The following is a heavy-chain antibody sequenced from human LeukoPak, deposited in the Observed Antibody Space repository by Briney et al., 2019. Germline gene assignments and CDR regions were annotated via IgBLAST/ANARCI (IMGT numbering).Heavy chain of an antibody. CDR2: INGGNGNT. V-gene: IGHV1-3*01. D-gene: IGHD6-19*01. CDR1: GYTFTSYA. J-gene: IGHJ4*02. CDR3: ARGRSSGWYGGVDFDY. Sequence: ASVKVSCKASGYTFTSYAMHWVRQAPGQRLEWMGWINGGNGNTKYSQKFQGRVTLTRDTSASTAYMELSSLRSEDTAVYYCARGRSSGWYGGVDFDYWGQGTLVTVSS.